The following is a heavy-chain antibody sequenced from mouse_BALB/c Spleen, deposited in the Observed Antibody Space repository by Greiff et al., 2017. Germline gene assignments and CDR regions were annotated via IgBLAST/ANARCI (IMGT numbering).Heavy chain of an antibody. J-gene: IGHJ4*01. CDR3: ARYETNWDLYYAMDY. CDR1: GFTFSSFG. CDR2: ISSGSSTI. V-gene: IGHV5-17*02. Sequence: EVHLVESGGGLVQPGGSRKLSCAASGFTFSSFGMHWVRQAPEKGLEWVAYISSGSSTIYYADTVKGRFTISRDNPKNTLFLQMTSLRSEDTAMYYCARYETNWDLYYAMDYWGQGTSVTVSS. D-gene: IGHD4-1*01.